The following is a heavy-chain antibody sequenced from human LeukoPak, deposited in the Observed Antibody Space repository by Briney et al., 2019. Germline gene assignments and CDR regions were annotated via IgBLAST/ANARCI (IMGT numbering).Heavy chain of an antibody. V-gene: IGHV4-59*12. CDR3: VISNYNAFDI. J-gene: IGHJ3*02. CDR2: IYYSGST. Sequence: SETLYLTYRVSVGSISFYYWIWIRQPPGKGLEWIGYIYYSGSTNYNPSLKSRVTISVDPSNNHFSLKLSSLTARGPPKFYLVISNYNAFDIWGQGTMVTVSS. D-gene: IGHD2-21*01. CDR1: VGSISFYY.